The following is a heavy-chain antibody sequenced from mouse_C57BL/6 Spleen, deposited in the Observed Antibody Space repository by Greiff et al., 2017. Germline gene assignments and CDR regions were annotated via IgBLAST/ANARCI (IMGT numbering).Heavy chain of an antibody. CDR1: GYTFTSYW. V-gene: IGHV1-52*01. J-gene: IGHJ2*01. CDR2: IDPSDSET. CDR3: ARWDYGSFVFDY. D-gene: IGHD1-1*01. Sequence: QVQLQQPGAELVRPGSSVKLSCKASGYTFTSYWMHWVKQRPIQGLEWIGNIDPSDSETHYNQKFKDKATLTVDKSSSTAYIQLSSLTSEDSAVYYCARWDYGSFVFDYWGQGTTLTVSS.